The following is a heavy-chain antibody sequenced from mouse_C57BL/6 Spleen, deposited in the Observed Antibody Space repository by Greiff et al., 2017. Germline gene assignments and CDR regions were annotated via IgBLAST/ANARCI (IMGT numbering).Heavy chain of an antibody. CDR3: ARDQGEYYAMDY. J-gene: IGHJ4*01. CDR1: GYTFTSYW. V-gene: IGHV1-69*01. Sequence: VQLKQPGAELVMPGASVKLSCKASGYTFTSYWMHWVKQRPGQGLEWIGEIDPSDSYTNYNQKFKGKSTLTVDKSSSTAYMQLSSLTSEDSAVYYCARDQGEYYAMDYWGQGTSVTVSS. CDR2: IDPSDSYT.